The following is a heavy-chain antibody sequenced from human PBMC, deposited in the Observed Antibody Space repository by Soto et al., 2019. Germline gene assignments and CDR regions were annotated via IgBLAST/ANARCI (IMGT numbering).Heavy chain of an antibody. J-gene: IGHJ4*02. D-gene: IGHD6-6*01. CDR2: ISSSGSNT. CDR1: GFTFSNYA. CDR3: AKNGPRSGYSSSSTDLDY. Sequence: GGSLRLSCAVSGFTFSNYARSWVRQAPGKGLEWVSAISSSGSNTYYADSVKGRFTISRDSSKNTLYLHMNSLRAEDTAVYYCAKNGPRSGYSSSSTDLDYWGQGTLVTVSS. V-gene: IGHV3-23*01.